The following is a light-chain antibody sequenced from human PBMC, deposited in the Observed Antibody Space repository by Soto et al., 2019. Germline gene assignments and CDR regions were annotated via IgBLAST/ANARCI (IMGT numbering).Light chain of an antibody. V-gene: IGLV1-47*02. CDR2: SNN. CDR1: SSNIGSYY. J-gene: IGLJ1*01. Sequence: QSVLTQPPSASGTPGQRVTISCSGSSSNIGSYYVYWYQQLQATAPNLLIYSNNQRPSGVPDRFSVSKSGTSATLAISGLRSEDEAEDYCAAWDDSLSGRYVFGTGTKVTVL. CDR3: AAWDDSLSGRYV.